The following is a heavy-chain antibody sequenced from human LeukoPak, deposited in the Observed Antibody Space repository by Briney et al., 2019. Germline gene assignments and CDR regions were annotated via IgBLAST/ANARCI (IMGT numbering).Heavy chain of an antibody. CDR3: ARDLETLYYYDSSGYYRHDAFDI. CDR2: IYYSGGT. Sequence: SETLSLTCTVSGGSISSGGYYWSWIRQHPGKGLEWIGYIYYSGGTYYNPSLKSRVTISVDTSKNQFSLKLSSVTAADTAVYYCARDLETLYYYDSSGYYRHDAFDIWGQGTMVTVSS. V-gene: IGHV4-31*03. CDR1: GGSISSGGYY. J-gene: IGHJ3*02. D-gene: IGHD3-22*01.